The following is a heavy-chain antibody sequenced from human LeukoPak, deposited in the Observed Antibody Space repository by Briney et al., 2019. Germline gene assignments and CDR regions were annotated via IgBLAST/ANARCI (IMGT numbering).Heavy chain of an antibody. CDR1: GFTFSSYS. CDR2: ISSSSTI. CDR3: VVYTGGYRSQF. Sequence: HAGGSLRLSCAASGFTFSSYSMNWVRQAPGKGLEWVSYISSSSTIYYADSVKGRFTISRDNSMNTLRLQMNSLSVEDTAVYYCVVYTGGYRSQFWGQGTLVTVSS. J-gene: IGHJ4*02. V-gene: IGHV3-48*01. D-gene: IGHD5-24*01.